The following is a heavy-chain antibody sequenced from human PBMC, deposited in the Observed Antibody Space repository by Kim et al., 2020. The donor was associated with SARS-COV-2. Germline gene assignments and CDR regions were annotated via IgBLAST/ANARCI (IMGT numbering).Heavy chain of an antibody. D-gene: IGHD6-13*01. CDR3: ARGPGYSSSWYGARHLFDP. CDR1: GGSFSGYY. Sequence: SETLSLTCAVYGGSFSGYYWSWIRQPPGKGLEWIGEINHSGSTNYNPSLKSRVTISVDTSKNQFSLKLSSVTAADTAVYYCARGPGYSSSWYGARHLFDP. J-gene: IGHJ5*02. V-gene: IGHV4-34*01. CDR2: INHSGST.